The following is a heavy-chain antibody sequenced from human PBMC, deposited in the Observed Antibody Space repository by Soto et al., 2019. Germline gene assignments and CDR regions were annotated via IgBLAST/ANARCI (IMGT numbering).Heavy chain of an antibody. J-gene: IGHJ6*02. CDR2: IIPMFGIG. V-gene: IGHV1-69*13. D-gene: IGHD3-10*01. CDR3: ARGYRGNYFYAMDV. CDR1: GGSFSKYG. Sequence: ASVKVSCKASGGSFSKYGISWVRQAPGQGLEWMGGIIPMFGIGNYAEKFLGRVTITADESTSTSHMELSSLRSEDTAVYFCARGYRGNYFYAMDVWGQGTTVTVSS.